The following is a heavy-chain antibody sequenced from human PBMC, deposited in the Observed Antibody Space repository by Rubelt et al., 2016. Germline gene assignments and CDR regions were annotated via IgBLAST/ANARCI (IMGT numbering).Heavy chain of an antibody. CDR3: ARGPSGYKRARFGGMDV. J-gene: IGHJ6*02. V-gene: IGHV3-11*06. Sequence: GRFTISRDNAKNSLYLQMNSLRAEDTAVYYCARGPSGYKRARFGGMDVWGQGTTVTVSS. D-gene: IGHD3-3*01.